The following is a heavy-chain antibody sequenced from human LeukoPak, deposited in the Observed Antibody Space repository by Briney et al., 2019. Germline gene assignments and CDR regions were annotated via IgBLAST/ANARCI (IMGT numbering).Heavy chain of an antibody. Sequence: ASVKVSCKASGYTFTDYYMHWVRQAPGQGLEWMGWINPRSGGTNYAQKFQDRVTMTRDTSISAAYMDLSRLISDDTAVYYCARFDQVSETAGGYWGQGTLVTVSS. J-gene: IGHJ4*02. D-gene: IGHD5/OR15-5a*01. V-gene: IGHV1-2*02. CDR3: ARFDQVSETAGGY. CDR2: INPRSGGT. CDR1: GYTFTDYY.